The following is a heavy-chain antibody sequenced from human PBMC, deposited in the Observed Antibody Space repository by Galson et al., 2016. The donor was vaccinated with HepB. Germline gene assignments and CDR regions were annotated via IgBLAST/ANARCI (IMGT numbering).Heavy chain of an antibody. V-gene: IGHV3-30*18. CDR1: GFAFSSYG. J-gene: IGHJ4*02. D-gene: IGHD6-13*01. CDR2: LSYDGSNK. CDR3: AKEQYTSRWYAEYYFDY. Sequence: SLRLSCAASGFAFSSYGMHWVRQAPGKGLEWVAVLSYDGSNKYYADSVKGRFTISRDKSKNTLYLQMNSLRAEEMAVYYCAKEQYTSRWYAEYYFDYWGQGTLVTVSS.